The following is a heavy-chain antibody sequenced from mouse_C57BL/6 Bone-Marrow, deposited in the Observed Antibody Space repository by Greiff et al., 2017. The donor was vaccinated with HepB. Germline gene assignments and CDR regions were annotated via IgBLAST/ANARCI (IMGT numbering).Heavy chain of an antibody. J-gene: IGHJ4*01. CDR2: ISSGGDYI. Sequence: EVKLMESGEGLVKPGGSLKLSCAASGFTFSSYAMSWVRQTPEKRLEWVAYISSGGDYIYYADTVKGRFTISRDNARNTLYLQMSSLKSEDTAMYYCTRDWFDGYYFYAMDYWGQGTSVTVSS. CDR1: GFTFSSYA. D-gene: IGHD2-3*01. V-gene: IGHV5-9-1*02. CDR3: TRDWFDGYYFYAMDY.